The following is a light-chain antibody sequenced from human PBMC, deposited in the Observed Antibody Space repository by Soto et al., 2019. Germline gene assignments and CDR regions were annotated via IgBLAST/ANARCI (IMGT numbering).Light chain of an antibody. CDR2: KIS. J-gene: IGKJ1*01. V-gene: IGKV2-24*01. Sequence: DIVMTQTPLSSPVTLGQPASISCRSSQSLVHSDGSTYLSWLLQRPGQPPRLPIYKISNRFSGVPDRLSGSGAGTDFTLKISSVEAEDVGVYYCIQATHIPWTFGQGTQVEIK. CDR1: QSLVHSDGSTY. CDR3: IQATHIPWT.